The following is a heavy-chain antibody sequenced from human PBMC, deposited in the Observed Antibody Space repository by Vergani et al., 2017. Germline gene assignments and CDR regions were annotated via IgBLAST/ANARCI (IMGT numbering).Heavy chain of an antibody. V-gene: IGHV4-59*01. CDR3: AGSIAAAGRENDY. CDR2: IYYSGST. Sequence: QVQLQESGPGLVKPSETLSLTCTVSGGSISSYYWSWIRQPPGKGLEWIGYIYYSGSTNYKPSLKSRVTISVDTSKNQFSLKLSSVTAADTAVYYCAGSIAAAGRENDYWGQGTLVTVSS. D-gene: IGHD6-13*01. J-gene: IGHJ4*02. CDR1: GGSISSYY.